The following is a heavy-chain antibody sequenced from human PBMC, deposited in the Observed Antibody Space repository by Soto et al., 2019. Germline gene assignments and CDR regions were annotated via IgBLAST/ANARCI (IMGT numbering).Heavy chain of an antibody. J-gene: IGHJ4*02. CDR3: ARKPPATIEPIDY. D-gene: IGHD5-12*01. Sequence: ASVKVSCKASGGTFSSYTISWVRQAPGQGLEWMGRIIPILGIANYAQKFQGRVTITADKSTSTAYMELSSLRSEDTAVYYCARKPPATIEPIDYWGQGTLVTVSS. V-gene: IGHV1-69*02. CDR1: GGTFSSYT. CDR2: IIPILGIA.